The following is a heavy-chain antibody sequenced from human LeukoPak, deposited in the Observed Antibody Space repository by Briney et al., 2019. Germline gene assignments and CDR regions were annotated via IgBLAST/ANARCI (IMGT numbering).Heavy chain of an antibody. CDR3: ARVAGGDWYYFDF. CDR1: GYTFTAYY. Sequence: ASVKVSCKASGYTFTAYYMHWVRQAPGQGLEWMGWINLNSGGTNYAQKFQGRVTMTRDTSISAAYMELSRLGSDGTAVYYCARVAGGDWYYFDFWGQGTLVTVSS. J-gene: IGHJ4*02. D-gene: IGHD2-21*02. CDR2: INLNSGGT. V-gene: IGHV1-2*02.